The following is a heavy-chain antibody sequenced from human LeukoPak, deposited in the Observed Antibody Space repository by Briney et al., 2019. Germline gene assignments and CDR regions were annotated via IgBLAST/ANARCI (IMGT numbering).Heavy chain of an antibody. Sequence: SETLSLTCAVYGGSFSGYYWSWIRQPPGKGLEWIGEINHSGSTSYNPSLKSRVTISVDTSKNQFSLKLNSVTAADTAVYYCARAQDSSSWYLSAFDIWGQGTMVTVSS. D-gene: IGHD6-13*01. CDR3: ARAQDSSSWYLSAFDI. J-gene: IGHJ3*02. CDR1: GGSFSGYY. CDR2: INHSGST. V-gene: IGHV4-34*01.